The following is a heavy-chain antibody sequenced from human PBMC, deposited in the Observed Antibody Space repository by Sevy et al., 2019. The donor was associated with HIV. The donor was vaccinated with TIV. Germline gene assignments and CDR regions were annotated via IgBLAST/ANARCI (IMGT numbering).Heavy chain of an antibody. D-gene: IGHD3-22*01. J-gene: IGHJ4*02. CDR2: FDPEDGEI. V-gene: IGHV1-24*01. CDR3: ATGREYYDENSGYFDY. CDR1: GYTLTKLS. Sequence: ASVKVSCKVSGYTLTKLSMHWVRQAPGKGLEWMGRFDPEDGEIIYAQKFQGRVTVTEDTSTDTAYMELSRLRSEDTAVYYCATGREYYDENSGYFDYWGPGTLVTVSS.